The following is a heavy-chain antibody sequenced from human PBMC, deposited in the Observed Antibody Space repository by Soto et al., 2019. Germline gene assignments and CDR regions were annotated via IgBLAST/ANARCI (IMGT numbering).Heavy chain of an antibody. D-gene: IGHD2-15*01. CDR2: INPNSGGT. J-gene: IGHJ4*02. V-gene: IGHV1-2*02. Sequence: QVQLVQSGAEVKKPGASVKVSCKASGYTFTGYYMHWVRQAPGQGLEWMGWINPNSGGTNYAQTFQGRVTMTRDTSISTAYMELSRLRSDDTAVYYWARAVSVVTGPEDYWGQGTLVTVSS. CDR3: ARAVSVVTGPEDY. CDR1: GYTFTGYY.